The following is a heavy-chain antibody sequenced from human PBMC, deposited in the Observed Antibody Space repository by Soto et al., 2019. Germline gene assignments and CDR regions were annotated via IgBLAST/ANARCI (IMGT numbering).Heavy chain of an antibody. D-gene: IGHD2-15*01. J-gene: IGHJ3*02. CDR2: ISWNSGSI. CDR3: AKVHGRGGSCCHDVFDI. V-gene: IGHV3-9*01. Sequence: GGSLRLSCAASGFTFDDYAMHWVRQAPGKGLEWVSGISWNSGSIGYADSVKGRFTISRDNAKNSLYLQMNSLRAEDTALYYCAKVHGRGGSCCHDVFDIWGQGTMVTVSS. CDR1: GFTFDDYA.